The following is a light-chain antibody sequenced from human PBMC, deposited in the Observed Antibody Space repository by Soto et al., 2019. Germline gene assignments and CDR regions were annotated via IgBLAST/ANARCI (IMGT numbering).Light chain of an antibody. Sequence: QSALTQPASVSASPGQSIAISCTGSSSDLGGFDYFSLYQHQPGKGPKLSIYDVSNRPSEISNRFSGSKSSNTDSLTIAGLQAEEEDIYYCSSYRDSNTWVFGGGTQLNVL. CDR1: SSDLGGFDY. CDR3: SSYRDSNTWV. CDR2: DVS. J-gene: IGLJ3*02. V-gene: IGLV2-14*01.